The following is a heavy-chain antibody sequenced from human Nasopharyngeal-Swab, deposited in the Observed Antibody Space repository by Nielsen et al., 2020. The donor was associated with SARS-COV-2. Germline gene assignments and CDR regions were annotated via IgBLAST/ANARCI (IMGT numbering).Heavy chain of an antibody. CDR1: GYTFTGYY. V-gene: IGHV1-2*06. Sequence: ASVKVSCKASGYTFTGYYMHWVRQAPGQGLEWMGRINPNSGGTNYAQKFQGRVTMTRDTSISTAYMELSRLRSDDTAVYYCARVVWSGYGGEINGMDVWGQGTTVTVSS. J-gene: IGHJ6*02. D-gene: IGHD3-3*01. CDR3: ARVVWSGYGGEINGMDV. CDR2: INPNSGGT.